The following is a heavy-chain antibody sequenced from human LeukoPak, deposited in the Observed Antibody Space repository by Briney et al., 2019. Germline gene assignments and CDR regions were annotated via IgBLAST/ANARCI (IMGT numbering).Heavy chain of an antibody. J-gene: IGHJ4*02. V-gene: IGHV3-48*02. D-gene: IGHD3-10*01. CDR2: ISSSSNRI. CDR1: GFTFSDYS. Sequence: GGSLTLSCAASGFTFSDYSMNWVRQAQGEGREWVLYISSSSNRIYYAASVKGRFTISRDNAKTSLYLQMNSLRDEATAVYYCARRYGYFDYWGKGTLVTVSS. CDR3: ARRYGYFDY.